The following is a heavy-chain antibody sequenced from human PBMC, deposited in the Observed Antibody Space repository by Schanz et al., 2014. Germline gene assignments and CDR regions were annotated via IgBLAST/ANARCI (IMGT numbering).Heavy chain of an antibody. Sequence: QVQLQESGPGLVKPSETLSLTCTVSGGSISSSSYYWGWIRQPPGKGLEWIGHIYYSGSTNYNPSLKSRVTISADTSKNQLSLKLTSVTAADTAVYYCASKARYTYGYDYWGQGTLVTVSS. V-gene: IGHV4-61*01. CDR3: ASKARYTYGYDY. J-gene: IGHJ4*02. D-gene: IGHD5-18*01. CDR1: GGSISSSSYY. CDR2: IYYSGST.